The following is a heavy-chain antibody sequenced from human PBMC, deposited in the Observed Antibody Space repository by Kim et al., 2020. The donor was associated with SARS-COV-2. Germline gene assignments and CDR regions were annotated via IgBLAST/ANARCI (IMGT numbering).Heavy chain of an antibody. Sequence: SETLSLTCTVSGGSISSYYWSWIRQPPGKGLEWIGYIYYSGSTNYNPSLKSRVTISVDTSKNQFSLKLSSVTAADTAVYYCARDSQYYGSGASYAFDIWGQGTMVTVSS. CDR3: ARDSQYYGSGASYAFDI. V-gene: IGHV4-59*01. CDR2: IYYSGST. J-gene: IGHJ3*02. CDR1: GGSISSYY. D-gene: IGHD3-10*01.